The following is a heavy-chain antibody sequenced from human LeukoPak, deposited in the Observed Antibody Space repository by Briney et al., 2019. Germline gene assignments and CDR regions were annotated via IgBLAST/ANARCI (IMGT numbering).Heavy chain of an antibody. CDR3: ARDRGYDSSGYYNDAFDI. V-gene: IGHV3-21*01. Sequence: GGSLRLSWAASGFTFSSYSMNWVRQAPGKGLEWVSSISSSSSYIYYADSVKGRFTISRDNAKNSLYLQMNSLRAEDTAVYYCARDRGYDSSGYYNDAFDIWGQGTMVTVSS. CDR1: GFTFSSYS. D-gene: IGHD3-22*01. J-gene: IGHJ3*02. CDR2: ISSSSSYI.